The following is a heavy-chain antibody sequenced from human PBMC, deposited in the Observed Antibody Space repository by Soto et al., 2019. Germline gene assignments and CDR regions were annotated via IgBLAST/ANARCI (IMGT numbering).Heavy chain of an antibody. V-gene: IGHV4-34*01. CDR1: GGSFSGYY. Sequence: QVQLQQWGAGLLKPSETLSLTCAVYGGSFSGYYWSWIRQPPGKGLEWIGEINHSGSTNYNPSLKSRVTISADTSKNQFSLKLSSVTAADTAVYYCARLRGVRGVIISPVWGQGTTVTVSS. D-gene: IGHD3-10*01. CDR2: INHSGST. CDR3: ARLRGVRGVIISPV. J-gene: IGHJ6*02.